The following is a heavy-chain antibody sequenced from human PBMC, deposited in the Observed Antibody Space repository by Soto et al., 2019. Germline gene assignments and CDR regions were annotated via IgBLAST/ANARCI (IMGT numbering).Heavy chain of an antibody. Sequence: ASVKVSCKGSGYIFSDYAMHWVRQAPGQRLEWMGWMTPHSGKTGYAPKFQGRVTMTRDTSISTAYMELSSLRSEDTAVYFCARGWEVPAATFDSWGQGTLVTVSS. CDR1: GYIFSDYA. CDR3: ARGWEVPAATFDS. D-gene: IGHD2-2*01. V-gene: IGHV1-8*02. J-gene: IGHJ4*02. CDR2: MTPHSGKT.